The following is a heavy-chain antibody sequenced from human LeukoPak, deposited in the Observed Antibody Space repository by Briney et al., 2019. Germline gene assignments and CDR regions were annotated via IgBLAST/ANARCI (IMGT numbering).Heavy chain of an antibody. V-gene: IGHV3-23*01. CDR1: GFPFSSDA. CDR3: AKGSRSTVTTNYFDY. Sequence: GGSLRLSCAASGFPFSSDAMSWVRQAPGKGLEWVSSLSSSGADTYYADSMKGRFTSSRDNSKNTLYLQMRSLRVEDTAVYYCAKGSRSTVTTNYFDYWGQGTLVTVST. J-gene: IGHJ4*02. D-gene: IGHD4-17*01. CDR2: LSSSGADT.